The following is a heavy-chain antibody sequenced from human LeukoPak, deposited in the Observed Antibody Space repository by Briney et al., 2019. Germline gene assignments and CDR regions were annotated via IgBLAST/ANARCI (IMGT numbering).Heavy chain of an antibody. V-gene: IGHV6-1*01. Sequence: SQTLSLTCAISGDSVSSNSAAWNWIRQSPSRGLEWQGRTYYRSKWYNDYAVSVKSRITINPDTSKNQFSLQLNSVTPEDTAVYYCARDVAYYDFWSGRNWFDPWGQGTLVTVSS. CDR1: GDSVSSNSAA. J-gene: IGHJ5*02. D-gene: IGHD3-3*01. CDR3: ARDVAYYDFWSGRNWFDP. CDR2: TYYRSKWYN.